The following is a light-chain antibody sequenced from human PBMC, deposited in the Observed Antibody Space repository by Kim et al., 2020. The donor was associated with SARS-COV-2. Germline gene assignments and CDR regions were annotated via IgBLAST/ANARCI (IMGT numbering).Light chain of an antibody. V-gene: IGLV3-1*01. CDR1: KLGDKY. CDR2: QDS. J-gene: IGLJ1*01. Sequence: SVSSGQTASITCSGDKLGDKYACWYQQKPGQSPVLVIYQDSKRPSGIPERFSGSNSGSTATLTISGTQAMDEADYYCQAWDSSTEVFGTGTKVTVL. CDR3: QAWDSSTEV.